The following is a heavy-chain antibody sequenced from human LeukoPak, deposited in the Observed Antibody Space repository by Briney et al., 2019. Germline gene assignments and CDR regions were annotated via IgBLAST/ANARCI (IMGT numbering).Heavy chain of an antibody. CDR2: IYYSGST. J-gene: IGHJ3*02. V-gene: IGHV4-30-4*01. D-gene: IGHD5-24*01. CDR1: GGSISSGDYY. Sequence: PSQTLSLTCTVSGGSISSGDYYWSWIRQPPGKGLEWIGYIYYSGSTYYNPSLKSRVTISVDKSKNQFSLKLSSVTAADTAVYYCAAVRDGYNLPFDIWGQGTMVTVSS. CDR3: AAVRDGYNLPFDI.